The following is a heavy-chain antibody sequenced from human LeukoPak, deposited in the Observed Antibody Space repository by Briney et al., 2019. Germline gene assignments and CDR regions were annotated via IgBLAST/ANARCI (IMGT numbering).Heavy chain of an antibody. CDR3: PKDRIVVSYYFDY. D-gene: IGHD3-22*01. CDR1: GFRFCTYA. J-gene: IGHJ4*02. CDR2: ITGSSRST. V-gene: IGHV3-23*01. Sequence: PGGSLRLSCAASGFRFCTYARRWVRQAPGKGLEWLSSITGSSRSTYYADSVKGRFTISRDNSKNTLYLQMNSLRAEDTAVYYCPKDRIVVSYYFDYWGQGTLVTVSS.